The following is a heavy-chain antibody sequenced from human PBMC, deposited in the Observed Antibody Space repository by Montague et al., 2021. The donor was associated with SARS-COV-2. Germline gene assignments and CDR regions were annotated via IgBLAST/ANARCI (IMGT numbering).Heavy chain of an antibody. CDR3: ARGGWGAPGTGRLFDY. D-gene: IGHD3-10*01. CDR2: TYYRSEWYN. V-gene: IGHV6-1*01. Sequence: CAISGDSVSSNSAAWNWIRQSPSRGLEWLGRTYYRSEWYNDYAVSVKSRITINPDTSKNQFSLQLNSVTPEDTAVYYCARGGWGAPGTGRLFDYWGQGTLVTASS. CDR1: GDSVSSNSAA. J-gene: IGHJ4*02.